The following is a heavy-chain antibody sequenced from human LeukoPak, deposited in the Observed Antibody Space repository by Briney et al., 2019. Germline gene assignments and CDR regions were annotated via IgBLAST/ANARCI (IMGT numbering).Heavy chain of an antibody. CDR2: IHHSGST. J-gene: IGHJ4*02. V-gene: IGHV4-4*02. CDR1: GDSISSNYW. CDR3: ARGIPGYFGTSGYYYEY. D-gene: IGHD3-22*01. Sequence: SGTLSLTCAVSGDSISSNYWWTWVRQPPGKGLEWIGEIHHSGSTNYSPSLKSRVTISVDNSRNQFSLGLSSVSAADTAVYYCARGIPGYFGTSGYYYEYWGQGTLVTVSS.